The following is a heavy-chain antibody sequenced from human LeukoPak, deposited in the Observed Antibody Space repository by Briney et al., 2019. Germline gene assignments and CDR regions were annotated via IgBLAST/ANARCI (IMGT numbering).Heavy chain of an antibody. D-gene: IGHD3-22*01. CDR2: IIPIFGTA. V-gene: IGHV1-69*01. J-gene: IGHJ5*02. CDR3: ARLGSYYYYDSSGYQSRFDP. CDR1: GGTFSSYA. Sequence: SVKVSCKASGGTFSSYAISWVRQAPGQGLEWMGGIIPIFGTANYAQKFQGRVTITADESTSTAYMELSSLRSEDTAVYYCARLGSYYYYDSSGYQSRFDPWGQGTLVTVSS.